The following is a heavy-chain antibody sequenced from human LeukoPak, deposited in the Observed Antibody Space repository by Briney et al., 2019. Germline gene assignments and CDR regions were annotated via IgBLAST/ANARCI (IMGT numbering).Heavy chain of an antibody. CDR1: GYTFTSYY. V-gene: IGHV1-2*06. CDR2: INPNSGGT. D-gene: IGHD2-8*01. CDR3: ARNRDPDCTNGVCYSRHRFDP. Sequence: ASVKVSCKASGYTFTSYYMHWVRQAPGQGLEWMGRINPNSGGTNYAQKFQGRVTMTRDTSISTAYMELSRLRSDDTAVYYCARNRDPDCTNGVCYSRHRFDPWGQGTLVTVSS. J-gene: IGHJ5*02.